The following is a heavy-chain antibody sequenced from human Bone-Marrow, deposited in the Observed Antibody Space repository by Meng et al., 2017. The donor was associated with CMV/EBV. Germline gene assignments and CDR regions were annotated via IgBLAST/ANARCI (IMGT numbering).Heavy chain of an antibody. J-gene: IGHJ4*02. CDR1: GYSISSGYY. Sequence: GSLRLSCTVSGYSISSGYYWGWIRQPPGKGLEWIGSIYHSGSTYYHPSLKSRVTISVDTSKNQFSLKLSSVTAADTAVYYCARDLGSSWPGYWGQGTLVTVSS. D-gene: IGHD6-13*01. CDR3: ARDLGSSWPGY. V-gene: IGHV4-38-2*02. CDR2: IYHSGST.